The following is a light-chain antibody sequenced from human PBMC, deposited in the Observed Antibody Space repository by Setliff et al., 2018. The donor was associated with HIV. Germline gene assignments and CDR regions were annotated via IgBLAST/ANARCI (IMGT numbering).Light chain of an antibody. CDR2: EVR. V-gene: IGLV2-14*01. J-gene: IGLJ1*01. Sequence: QSALTQPRSVSGSPGQSVTISCTGTSSDVGGYSYVSWYQQHPGKAPKLIIYEVRNRPSGVSNRFSGSKSGNTASLTISGLQAEDEADYYRSSYAITNTLPFGTGTKVTVL. CDR3: SSYAITNTLP. CDR1: SSDVGGYSY.